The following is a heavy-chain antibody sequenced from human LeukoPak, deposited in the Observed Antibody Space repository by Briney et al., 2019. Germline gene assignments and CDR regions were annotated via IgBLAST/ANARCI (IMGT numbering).Heavy chain of an antibody. Sequence: GGSLRLSCAASGFTVSSNYMSWVRQAPGKGLEWVSVIYSGGSTYYADSVKGRFTISRDNSKNTLYLQMNSLRAEDTAVYYCARAMGYCSSTSCLDYWGQGTLVTVSS. CDR2: IYSGGST. J-gene: IGHJ4*02. D-gene: IGHD2-2*01. V-gene: IGHV3-53*01. CDR3: ARAMGYCSSTSCLDY. CDR1: GFTVSSNY.